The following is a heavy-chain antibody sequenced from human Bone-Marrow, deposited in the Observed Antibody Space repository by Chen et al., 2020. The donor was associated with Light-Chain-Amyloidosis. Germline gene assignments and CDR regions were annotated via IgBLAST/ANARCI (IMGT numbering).Heavy chain of an antibody. D-gene: IGHD1-1*01. CDR3: ARSVSGTFDY. CDR2: SNGDGTDI. Sequence: DVQLVESGGGLIQPGESLRLYCEASGFTFSDYYMHWVRQGPGKGLVWVSRSNGDGTDIKYADSVRGRFTISRDSAKNTVYLQMNSLRTEDTAVYYCARSVSGTFDYWGQGALVTVSS. CDR1: GFTFSDYY. V-gene: IGHV3-74*01. J-gene: IGHJ4*02.